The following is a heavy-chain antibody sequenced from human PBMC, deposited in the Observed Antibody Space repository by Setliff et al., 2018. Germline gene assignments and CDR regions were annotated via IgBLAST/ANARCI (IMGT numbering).Heavy chain of an antibody. CDR1: GASITSGGFY. Sequence: PSETLSLTCSVSGASITSGGFYWTWIRQPAGKGLEWIGHISPSGSATYNPSVKSRVTISLDTSKNQFSLRLSSVTAADTAVYYCARTRYGLGGRPYWGQGTLVTVSS. CDR3: ARTRYGLGGRPY. V-gene: IGHV4-61*10. J-gene: IGHJ4*02. D-gene: IGHD2-15*01. CDR2: ISPSGSA.